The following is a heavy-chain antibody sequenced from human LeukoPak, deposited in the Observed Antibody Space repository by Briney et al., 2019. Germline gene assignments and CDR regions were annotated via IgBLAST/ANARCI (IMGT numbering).Heavy chain of an antibody. CDR1: GFTFSGSA. Sequence: GGSLKLSCAASGFTFSGSAIHWVRQSFGKGRAWIGHIDKEKNSYATASAYAVSVEGRFTVSRDDSKNMAFLQMSGLKTEDTALYFCTRDSGTYNWLDPWGQGTLVTVSS. CDR2: IDKEKNSYAT. CDR3: TRDSGTYNWLDP. V-gene: IGHV3-73*01. J-gene: IGHJ5*02. D-gene: IGHD1-26*01.